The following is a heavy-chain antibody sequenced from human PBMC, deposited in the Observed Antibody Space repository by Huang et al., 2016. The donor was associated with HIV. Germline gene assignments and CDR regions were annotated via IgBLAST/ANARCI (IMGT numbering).Heavy chain of an antibody. D-gene: IGHD3-22*01. CDR2: ISYDGRYK. CDR3: TKGHYYDTNGYVAFDI. J-gene: IGHJ3*02. V-gene: IGHV3-30*18. Sequence: QVQLVESGGGVVRPGRSLRLSCAASRFTFSKFAMHWVRQGPGKGLEWMAVISYDGRYKHYADSVTCRLTISRDNSNNTLYLQMNSLTVEDTAVYYCTKGHYYDTNGYVAFDIWGQGTMVTVSS. CDR1: RFTFSKFA.